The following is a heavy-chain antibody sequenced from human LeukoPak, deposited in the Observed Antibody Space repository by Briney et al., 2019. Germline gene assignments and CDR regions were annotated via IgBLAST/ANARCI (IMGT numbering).Heavy chain of an antibody. CDR1: GFTFSTYA. CDR2: ISYDGSNK. CDR3: ALSPGIDGIRGIDY. Sequence: GGSLRLSCAASGFTFSTYAMSWVRQAPGKGLEWVAVISYDGSNKYYADSVKGRFTISRDNSKNTLYLQMNSLRAEDTAVYYCALSPGIDGIRGIDYWGQGTLVTVSS. V-gene: IGHV3-30-3*01. J-gene: IGHJ4*02. D-gene: IGHD6-13*01.